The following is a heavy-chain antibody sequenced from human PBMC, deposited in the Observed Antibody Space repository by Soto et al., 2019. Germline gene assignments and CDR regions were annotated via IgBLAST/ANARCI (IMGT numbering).Heavy chain of an antibody. Sequence: QVQLVQSGAEVKKPGASVKVSCPASGYIFTNYGISWVRQAPGQGFEWVGWISPYNGDRRYAQNVQARVTMNTDTSTSAAYMELRSLRSDATARDYCARRSSNKWNEGFDLWSQGTLVTVSS. V-gene: IGHV1-18*01. CDR1: GYIFTNYG. D-gene: IGHD1-20*01. CDR3: ARRSSNKWNEGFDL. J-gene: IGHJ4*02. CDR2: ISPYNGDR.